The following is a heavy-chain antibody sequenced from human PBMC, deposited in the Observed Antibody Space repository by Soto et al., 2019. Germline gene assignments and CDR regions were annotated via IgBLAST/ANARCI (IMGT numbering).Heavy chain of an antibody. V-gene: IGHV4-59*01. CDR3: ARDDTTGLLEF. CDR2: VYHTGRT. Sequence: QVQLQESGPGLVRPAETLSLICSVSTDSMRTYSWTWIRQSPGKGLEWIGYVYHTGRTEYNPSLESRVTISIDMSKKQFSLHLTSVTAADTAVYFCARDDTTGLLEFWGQGTLVTVSS. J-gene: IGHJ4*02. CDR1: TDSMRTYS.